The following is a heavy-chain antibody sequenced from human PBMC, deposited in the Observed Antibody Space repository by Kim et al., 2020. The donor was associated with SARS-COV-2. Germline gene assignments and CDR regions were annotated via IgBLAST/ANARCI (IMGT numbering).Heavy chain of an antibody. Sequence: YNPSLRSRVTISWDTSKNQFSLWLSSVTAAETAVYYCARPLKVSLRTPLDIWGQGTMVSVSS. J-gene: IGHJ3*02. D-gene: IGHD3-16*02. CDR3: ARPLKVSLRTPLDI. V-gene: IGHV4-39*01.